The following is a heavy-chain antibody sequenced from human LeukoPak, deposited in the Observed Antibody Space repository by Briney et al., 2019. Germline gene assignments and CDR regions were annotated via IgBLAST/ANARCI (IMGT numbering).Heavy chain of an antibody. D-gene: IGHD3-10*01. V-gene: IGHV3-48*03. J-gene: IGHJ4*02. Sequence: PGGSLRLSCAASGFTFSSYEMNWVRQAPGKGLEWVSYISNRGSTIYHADSVKGRFTISRDNAKNSLYLQMNSLRAEDTAVYYCARDWGGGTHDYWGQGTLVTVSS. CDR1: GFTFSSYE. CDR3: ARDWGGGTHDY. CDR2: ISNRGSTI.